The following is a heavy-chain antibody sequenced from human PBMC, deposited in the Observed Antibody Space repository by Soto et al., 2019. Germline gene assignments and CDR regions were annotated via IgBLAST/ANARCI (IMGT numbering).Heavy chain of an antibody. Sequence: HPGGSLRLSCAASGFTFSSYWMSWVRQAPGKGLEWVANIKQDGSEKYYVDSVKGRFTISRDNAKNSLYLQMNSLRAEDTAVYYCARDLAAAGTFPNYYYYGMDVWGQGTTVTVSS. CDR3: ARDLAAAGTFPNYYYYGMDV. J-gene: IGHJ6*02. V-gene: IGHV3-7*05. CDR1: GFTFSSYW. D-gene: IGHD6-13*01. CDR2: IKQDGSEK.